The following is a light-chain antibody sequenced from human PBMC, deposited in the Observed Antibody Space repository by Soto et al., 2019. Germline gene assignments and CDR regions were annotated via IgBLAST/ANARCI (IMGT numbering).Light chain of an antibody. CDR1: QDISNF. V-gene: IGKV1-27*01. Sequence: DIQMTQSPSSLSASVGDRVTITCRASQDISNFLAWYQQRPGKLPNLLIYAASTLLSGVPSRFSGSGSGTDFTLTISSLQPEDVATYYCQKYNSAPWTFGQGTKVEIK. CDR2: AAS. CDR3: QKYNSAPWT. J-gene: IGKJ1*01.